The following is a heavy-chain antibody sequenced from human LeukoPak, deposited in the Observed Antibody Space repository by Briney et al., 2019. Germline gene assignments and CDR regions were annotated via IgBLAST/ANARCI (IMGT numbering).Heavy chain of an antibody. CDR3: ARRLGDAIRGTDRIAAAGTCWFDP. Sequence: SETLSLTCTVSGGSISSYYWSWIPQPPGKGQEGGVYIYYSLSTNDNPSLKSRVTISVDPSKNPFSLKLSSVTAADTAVYYCARRLGDAIRGTDRIAAAGTCWFDPWGQGTLVTVSS. CDR1: GGSISSYY. V-gene: IGHV4-59*12. CDR2: IYYSLST. J-gene: IGHJ5*02. D-gene: IGHD6-13*01.